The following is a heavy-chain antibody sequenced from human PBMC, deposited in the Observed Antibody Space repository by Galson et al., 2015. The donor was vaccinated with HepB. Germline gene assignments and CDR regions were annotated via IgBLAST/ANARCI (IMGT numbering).Heavy chain of an antibody. CDR2: IYLGDSDT. J-gene: IGHJ6*02. CDR3: ARRAHWYSNGMDV. Sequence: QSGAEVKKPGESLKISCKGSGNSFTSYWIGWVRQMPGKGLEWMGIIYLGDSDTRYSPSFQGQVTISADKSISTAYLQWSSLKASDTAMYYCARRAHWYSNGMDVWGQGTTVTVSS. CDR1: GNSFTSYW. V-gene: IGHV5-51*01.